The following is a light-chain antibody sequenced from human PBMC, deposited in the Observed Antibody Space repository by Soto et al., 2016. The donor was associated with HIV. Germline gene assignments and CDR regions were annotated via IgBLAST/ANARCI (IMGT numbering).Light chain of an antibody. J-gene: IGLJ2*01. Sequence: SYELTQPPSVSVAPGKTARITCGGNNIGSKSVSWYQQKPGQAPVLVVYGDSDRPSGIPDRFSGSNSGNTATLTISRVEAGSEADYYCQVWDTSSDVVFGGGTKLTVL. CDR2: GDS. V-gene: IGLV3-21*03. CDR3: QVWDTSSDVV. CDR1: NIGSKS.